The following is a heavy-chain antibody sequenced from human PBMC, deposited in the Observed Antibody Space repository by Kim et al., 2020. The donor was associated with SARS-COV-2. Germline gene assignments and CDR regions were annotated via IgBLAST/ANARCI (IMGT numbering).Heavy chain of an antibody. CDR1: GFTFSSYW. Sequence: GGSLRLSCAASGFTFSSYWMTWVRQAPGKGLEWVANIKQDGNQKYYVDAVKGRFTISRDNAKNSLYLQTNSLRAEDTAVYYWARDGDLYSSGKDAFDIWGQGTMVTVSS. J-gene: IGHJ3*02. CDR2: IKQDGNQK. D-gene: IGHD6-19*01. V-gene: IGHV3-7*01. CDR3: ARDGDLYSSGKDAFDI.